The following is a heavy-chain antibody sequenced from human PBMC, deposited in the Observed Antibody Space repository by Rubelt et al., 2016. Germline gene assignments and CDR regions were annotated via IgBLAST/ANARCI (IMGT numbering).Heavy chain of an antibody. D-gene: IGHD3-10*01. CDR1: GVSISSRTYY. CDR2: VYYSGIT. Sequence: QLQLQESGPGLVKPSETLSLTCSVSGVSISSRTYYWGWVRQPPGKGLEWIASVYYSGITYYNPSLQSRVTISLDSYKNQFSLELSAVTAADTAVYYCAREETYYYGSGSSYRMYYFDYWGQGTLVTVSS. V-gene: IGHV4-39*02. CDR3: AREETYYYGSGSSYRMYYFDY. J-gene: IGHJ4*02.